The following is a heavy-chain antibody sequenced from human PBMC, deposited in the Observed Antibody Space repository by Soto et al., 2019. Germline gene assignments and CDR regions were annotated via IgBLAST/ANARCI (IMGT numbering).Heavy chain of an antibody. CDR2: IYTANGDT. D-gene: IGHD3-10*01. CDR1: GYNFTNYA. CDR3: ARELKNCYGSLDP. V-gene: IGHV1-3*04. Sequence: QVHLEQSGAEVKKPGASVELSCKASGYNFTNYAMHWVRQAPGHSLEWMGWIYTANGDTKYSQKFQGRVTIRRDTYANTDYLELSSMRSEDKAVYYGARELKNCYGSLDPWGQGTLVTVSS. J-gene: IGHJ5*02.